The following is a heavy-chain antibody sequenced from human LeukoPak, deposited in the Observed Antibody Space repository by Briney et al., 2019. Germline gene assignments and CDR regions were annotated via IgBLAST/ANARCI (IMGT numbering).Heavy chain of an antibody. Sequence: GASVKVSCKASGGTFSSYAFSWVRQAPGQGLEWMGGIIPLLGTVNYAQKFQDRVTTTADESTSTAYMELSSLRSEDTAVFYCARVGHYYDSSGYYYDYWGQGTLVTVSS. V-gene: IGHV1-69*13. D-gene: IGHD3-22*01. CDR1: GGTFSSYA. J-gene: IGHJ4*02. CDR3: ARVGHYYDSSGYYYDY. CDR2: IIPLLGTV.